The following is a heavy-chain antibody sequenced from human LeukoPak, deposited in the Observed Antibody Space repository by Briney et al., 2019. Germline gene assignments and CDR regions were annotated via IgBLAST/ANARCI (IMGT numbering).Heavy chain of an antibody. CDR1: GYSINSAYY. CDR3: ARQGYHWNDNNLYYFDY. D-gene: IGHD1-20*01. Sequence: SETLSLTCAVSGYSINSAYYWGWIRQPPGKGLECIGSLYDSGSTWYSPSLKSRISISIDTSKSQFSLKLRPVTAADTAIYYCARQGYHWNDNNLYYFDYWGQGTLVTVSS. CDR2: LYDSGST. V-gene: IGHV4-38-2*01. J-gene: IGHJ4*02.